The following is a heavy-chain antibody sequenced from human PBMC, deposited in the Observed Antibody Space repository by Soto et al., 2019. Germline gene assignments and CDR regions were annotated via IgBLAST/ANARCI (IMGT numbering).Heavy chain of an antibody. J-gene: IGHJ4*02. CDR1: GGTFSSYA. CDR2: IIPIFGTA. Sequence: ASVKVSCKASGGTFSSYAISWVRQAPGRGLEWMGGIIPIFGTANYAQKFQGRVTITADESTSTAYMELSSLRSEDTAVYYCARGEESSSWYFDYWGQGTLVTVSS. D-gene: IGHD6-13*01. CDR3: ARGEESSSWYFDY. V-gene: IGHV1-69*13.